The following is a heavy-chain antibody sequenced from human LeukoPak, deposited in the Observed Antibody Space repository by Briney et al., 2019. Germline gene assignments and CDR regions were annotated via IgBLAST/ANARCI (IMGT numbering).Heavy chain of an antibody. V-gene: IGHV1-18*01. D-gene: IGHD6-19*01. Sequence: ASVKVSCKASGYTFTSYGISWVRQAPGQGLEWMGWISAYNGNTNYAQKLQGRVTMTRDTSTSTVYMELSSLRSEDTAVYYCAREFRGGWYGVNWFDPWGQGTLVTVSS. CDR2: ISAYNGNT. CDR1: GYTFTSYG. CDR3: AREFRGGWYGVNWFDP. J-gene: IGHJ5*02.